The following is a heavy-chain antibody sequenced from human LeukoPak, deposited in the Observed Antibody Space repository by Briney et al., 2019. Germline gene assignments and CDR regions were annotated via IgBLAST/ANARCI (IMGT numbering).Heavy chain of an antibody. CDR2: IYPGDSDT. V-gene: IGHV5-51*01. Sequence: GESLQISCKGSGFSFTNYWIGWVRQMPGKGLEWMGIIYPGDSDTRYSPSFQGHVTMSADKSISTAYLQWSSLKASDTAIYYCARDYSDYIGAFDIWGQGTVVIVSS. CDR1: GFSFTNYW. J-gene: IGHJ3*02. CDR3: ARDYSDYIGAFDI. D-gene: IGHD4-17*01.